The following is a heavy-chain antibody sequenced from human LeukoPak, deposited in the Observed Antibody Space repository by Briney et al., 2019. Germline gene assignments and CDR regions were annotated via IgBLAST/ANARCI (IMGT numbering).Heavy chain of an antibody. Sequence: ASVKVCCNASGYTFTVYYMHWVRQAPGQGLEWMGRINPNSGGTNYAQKFQGRVTMTRDTSISTAYMELSRLRSDDTAVYYCAGGYGSGSPDDYWGQGTLVSVSS. CDR2: INPNSGGT. D-gene: IGHD3-10*01. CDR1: GYTFTVYY. V-gene: IGHV1-2*06. J-gene: IGHJ4*02. CDR3: AGGYGSGSPDDY.